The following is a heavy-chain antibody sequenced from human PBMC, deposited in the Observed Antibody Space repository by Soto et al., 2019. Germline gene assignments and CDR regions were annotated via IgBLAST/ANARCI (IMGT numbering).Heavy chain of an antibody. CDR3: AKVLGGPYWAFDY. J-gene: IGHJ4*01. CDR1: GFNFETYS. CDR2: ISSRSTHI. D-gene: IGHD2-8*02. V-gene: IGHV3-21*04. Sequence: GGSLRLSCAGAGFNFETYSMNWVRQAPGKGLEWVSSISSRSTHIFYADSVKGRFIISRDASKNTLYLQMTSLSAENSAGYYCAKVLGGPYWAFDYGGKGTLVPVSS.